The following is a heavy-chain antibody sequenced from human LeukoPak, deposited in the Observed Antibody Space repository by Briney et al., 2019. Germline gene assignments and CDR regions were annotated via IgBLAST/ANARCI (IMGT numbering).Heavy chain of an antibody. CDR2: ISSSSSYI. D-gene: IGHD2-15*01. CDR1: GFTFSSYS. Sequence: GGSPRLSCAASGFTFSSYSMNWVRQAPGKGLEWVSSISSSSSYIYYADSVKGRFTISRDNAKNSLYLQMNSLRAEDTAVYYCARGVAAEPYYYYGMDVWGQGTTVTVSS. J-gene: IGHJ6*02. V-gene: IGHV3-21*01. CDR3: ARGVAAEPYYYYGMDV.